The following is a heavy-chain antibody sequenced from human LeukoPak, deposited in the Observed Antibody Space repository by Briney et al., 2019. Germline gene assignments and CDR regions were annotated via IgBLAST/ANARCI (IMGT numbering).Heavy chain of an antibody. D-gene: IGHD5-12*01. V-gene: IGHV4-30-2*01. Sequence: SETLSLTCTVSGGSISSGGYYWSWIRQPPGKGLEWIGYIYHSGSTYYNPSLKSRVTISVDRSKNQFSLKLSSVTAADTAVYYCARAWLRFDPWGQGTLDTVSS. CDR1: GGSISSGGYY. J-gene: IGHJ5*02. CDR3: ARAWLRFDP. CDR2: IYHSGST.